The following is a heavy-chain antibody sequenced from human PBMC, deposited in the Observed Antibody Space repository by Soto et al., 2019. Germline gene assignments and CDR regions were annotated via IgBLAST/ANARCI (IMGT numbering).Heavy chain of an antibody. CDR1: GGSISSGGYY. CDR3: AKSAPTVTTDSHFDY. Sequence: PSETLSLTCTVSGGSISSGGYYWSWIRQHPGKGLEWIGYIYHSGTTYYNPSLKSRVTISVDTSKNQFSLRAEDTAVYYCAKSAPTVTTDSHFDYWGQGTLVTVSS. V-gene: IGHV4-31*03. J-gene: IGHJ4*02. D-gene: IGHD4-4*01. CDR2: IYHSGTT.